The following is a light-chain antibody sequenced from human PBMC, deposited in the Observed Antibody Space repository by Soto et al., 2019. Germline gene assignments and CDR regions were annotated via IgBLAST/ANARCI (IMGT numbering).Light chain of an antibody. CDR2: EVS. CDR3: SSYAGSNKSV. CDR1: SSDVGGYNY. J-gene: IGLJ1*01. Sequence: SVLTQLPSASGSPGQSVTISCTGSSSDVGGYNYVSWYQQHPGKAPKLMIYEVSKRPSGVPDRFSGSKSGNTASLTVSGLQPEDEADYYCSSYAGSNKSVFGTGTKVTVL. V-gene: IGLV2-8*01.